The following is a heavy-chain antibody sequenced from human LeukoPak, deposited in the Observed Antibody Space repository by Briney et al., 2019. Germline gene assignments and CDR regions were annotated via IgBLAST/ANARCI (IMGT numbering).Heavy chain of an antibody. D-gene: IGHD3-22*01. V-gene: IGHV4-34*01. CDR1: GGSFSGYY. CDR2: IHHTGST. J-gene: IGHJ4*02. Sequence: SETLSLTCAVYGGSFSGYYWTWIRQPPGKGLEWIGEIHHTGSTNYNPSLKSRVTISVDTSKNQFSLKLSSVTAADTAVYYCARGGRFDSSGLFDHWGQGILVPVSS. CDR3: ARGGRFDSSGLFDH.